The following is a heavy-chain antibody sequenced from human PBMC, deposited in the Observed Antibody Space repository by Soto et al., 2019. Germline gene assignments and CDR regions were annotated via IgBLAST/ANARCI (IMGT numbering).Heavy chain of an antibody. Sequence: GGSLRLSCAASGCTFSNAWMIWGRQAPGKGLEWIGRIKTNSDGGTVDYASPVKGRFTISRDDSKSMLYLDLNSLKTEDTGVDFWDKVYCVTTIGFAPFDYLGKGT. D-gene: IGHD2-2*01. CDR3: DKVYCVTTIGFAPFDY. J-gene: IGHJ4*02. V-gene: IGHV3-15*01. CDR2: IKTNSDGGTV. CDR1: GCTFSNAW.